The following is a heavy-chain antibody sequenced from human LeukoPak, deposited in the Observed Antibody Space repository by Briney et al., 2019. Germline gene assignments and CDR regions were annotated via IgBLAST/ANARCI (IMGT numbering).Heavy chain of an antibody. Sequence: SVKVSCKASGFTFTSSAMQWVRQARGQRLEWIGWIVVGSGNTNYAQKFQERVTITRDMSTSTAYMELSSLRSEDTAVYCCAADASIAVAVKEAFDIWGQGTMVTVSS. CDR1: GFTFTSSA. J-gene: IGHJ3*02. V-gene: IGHV1-58*02. D-gene: IGHD6-19*01. CDR2: IVVGSGNT. CDR3: AADASIAVAVKEAFDI.